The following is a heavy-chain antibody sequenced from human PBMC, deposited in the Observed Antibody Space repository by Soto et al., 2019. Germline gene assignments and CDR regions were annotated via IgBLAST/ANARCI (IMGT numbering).Heavy chain of an antibody. J-gene: IGHJ6*02. Sequence: PSETLSLTCTVSGGSISSGGYYWSWIRQHPGKGLEWIGYIYYSGSTYYNPSLKSRVTISVDTSKNQFSLKLSSVTAADTAVYYCARAPEGFGLKGLGMDVWSQGTTVTVSS. D-gene: IGHD3-10*01. CDR1: GGSISSGGYY. CDR3: ARAPEGFGLKGLGMDV. V-gene: IGHV4-31*03. CDR2: IYYSGST.